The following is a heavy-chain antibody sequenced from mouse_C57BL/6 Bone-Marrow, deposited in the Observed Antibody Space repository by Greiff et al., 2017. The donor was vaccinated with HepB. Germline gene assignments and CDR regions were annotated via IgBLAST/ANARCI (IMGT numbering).Heavy chain of an antibody. D-gene: IGHD2-3*01. CDR2: IRIKSNNHAT. CDR1: GFSFNTYA. CDR3: ERRWLLRNYYAKDY. J-gene: IGHJ4*01. V-gene: IGHV10-1*01. Sequence: DVKLVESGGGLVQPKGSLKLSCAASGFSFNTYAMNWVRQAPGKGLEWVARIRIKSNNHATFYADSVKDRFTISRDNSESILYPQMNHLKTEDTAMYYCERRWLLRNYYAKDYWDQGTSVTVSS.